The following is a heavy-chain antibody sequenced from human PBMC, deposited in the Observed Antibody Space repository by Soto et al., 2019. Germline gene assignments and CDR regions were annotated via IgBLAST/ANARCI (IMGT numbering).Heavy chain of an antibody. Sequence: PGGSLRLSCAASGFTFSSYWMSWVRQAPGKGLEWVANIKQDGSEKYYVDSVKGRFTISRDNAKNSLYLQMNSLRAEDTAVYYCASGPGGFDWPHSVTQRNDAFDIWGQGTMVTVSS. D-gene: IGHD3-9*01. CDR3: ASGPGGFDWPHSVTQRNDAFDI. J-gene: IGHJ3*02. V-gene: IGHV3-7*01. CDR2: IKQDGSEK. CDR1: GFTFSSYW.